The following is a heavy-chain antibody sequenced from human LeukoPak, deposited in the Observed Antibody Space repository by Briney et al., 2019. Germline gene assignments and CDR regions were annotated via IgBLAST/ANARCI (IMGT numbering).Heavy chain of an antibody. CDR1: GFTFSSYA. D-gene: IGHD6-13*01. CDR2: ISGSGGST. CDR3: ASRLVAAANYYYYYGMDV. V-gene: IGHV3-23*01. Sequence: PGGSLRLSCAASGFTFSSYAMSWVRQAPGKGLEWVSAISGSGGSTYYADSVKGRFTISRDNSKNTLYLQMNSLRAEDTAVYYCASRLVAAANYYYYYGMDVWGQGTTVTVSS. J-gene: IGHJ6*02.